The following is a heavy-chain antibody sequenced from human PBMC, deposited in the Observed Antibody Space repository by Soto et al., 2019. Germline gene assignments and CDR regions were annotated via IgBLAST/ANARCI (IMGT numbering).Heavy chain of an antibody. CDR2: MYLGGSDT. CDR3: AIALHGTSYFDD. Sequence: GESLKISCKGSGYTFTNYWIGWVRQMPVKGLEWMGIMYLGGSDTRYRPSFQGQVTISADKSITTAYLHWSSLRASDTAMYYCAIALHGTSYFDDWGKGPLVTVSS. J-gene: IGHJ4*02. D-gene: IGHD1-7*01. V-gene: IGHV5-51*01. CDR1: GYTFTNYW.